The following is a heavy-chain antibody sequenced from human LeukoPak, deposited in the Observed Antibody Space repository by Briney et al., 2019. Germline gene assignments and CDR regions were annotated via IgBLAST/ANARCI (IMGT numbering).Heavy chain of an antibody. CDR2: ISYDGSNK. V-gene: IGHV3-30*19. CDR1: GFTFSSYG. D-gene: IGHD3-22*01. Sequence: GGSLRLSCAASGFTFSSYGMHWVRQAPGKGLEWVAVISYDGSNKYYADSVKGRFTISRDNSKNTLYLQMNSLRAEDTAVYYCAREPLEWLLVSYSDYWGQGTLVTVSS. J-gene: IGHJ4*02. CDR3: AREPLEWLLVSYSDY.